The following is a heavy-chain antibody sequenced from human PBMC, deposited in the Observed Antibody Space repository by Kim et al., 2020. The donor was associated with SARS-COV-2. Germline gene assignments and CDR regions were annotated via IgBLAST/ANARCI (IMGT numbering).Heavy chain of an antibody. CDR3: ARSPDGSFDS. CDR1: GYTFTSYD. CDR2: MNPYSGNT. V-gene: IGHV1-8*01. D-gene: IGHD6-19*01. Sequence: ASVKVSCKASGYTFTSYDINWVRQATGQGLEWLGWMNPYSGNTGYARKFQGRVTMTRDTSISTVYMELSSLRSDDTAMYYCARSPDGSFDSWGQGTLVTV. J-gene: IGHJ4*02.